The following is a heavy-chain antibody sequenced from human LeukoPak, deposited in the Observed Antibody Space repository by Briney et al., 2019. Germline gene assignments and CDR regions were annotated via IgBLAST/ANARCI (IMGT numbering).Heavy chain of an antibody. D-gene: IGHD6-19*01. Sequence: GVSLRLSCAASGFTFSGSTMHWVRQASGKGLEWIGRIRSKANSYATAYAASVKGRFTISRDDAKNTAYLQMDSLKTEDTAVYYCTSPQADSGATYFRHWGQGTLVTVSS. CDR1: GFTFSGST. V-gene: IGHV3-73*01. CDR3: TSPQADSGATYFRH. CDR2: IRSKANSYAT. J-gene: IGHJ1*01.